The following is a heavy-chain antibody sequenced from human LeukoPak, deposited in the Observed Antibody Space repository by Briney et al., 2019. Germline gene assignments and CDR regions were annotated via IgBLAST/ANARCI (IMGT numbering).Heavy chain of an antibody. CDR3: ARHFVTFQAGESFDP. CDR2: IYYSGST. CDR1: GGSISSSSYY. D-gene: IGHD3-16*01. V-gene: IGHV4-39*01. Sequence: SETLSLTCTVSGGSISSSSYYRGWIRQPPGKGLEWIGSIYYSGSTYYNPSLKSRVTISVDTSKNQFSLKLSSVTAADTAVYYCARHFVTFQAGESFDPWGQGTLVTVSS. J-gene: IGHJ5*02.